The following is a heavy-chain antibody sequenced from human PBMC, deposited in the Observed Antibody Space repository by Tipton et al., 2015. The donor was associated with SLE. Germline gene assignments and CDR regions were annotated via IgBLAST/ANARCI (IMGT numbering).Heavy chain of an antibody. V-gene: IGHV4-34*01. Sequence: TLSLTCAVYGGSFSGYYWSWIRQPPGKGLEWIGEINHSGSTTCNPSLKSRVTISMDTSKKQFSLKLSSVTAADTAVYYCARGLSSLVGFYYYYYMDVWGKGTTVTV. CDR1: GGSFSGYY. D-gene: IGHD2-8*02. J-gene: IGHJ6*03. CDR2: INHSGST. CDR3: ARGLSSLVGFYYYYYMDV.